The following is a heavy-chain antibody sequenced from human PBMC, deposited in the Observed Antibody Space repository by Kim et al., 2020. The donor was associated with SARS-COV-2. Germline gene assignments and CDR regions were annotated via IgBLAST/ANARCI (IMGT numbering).Heavy chain of an antibody. J-gene: IGHJ3*02. CDR1: GASISSRDYS. Sequence: SETLSLTCAVSGASISSRDYSWSWIRQPPGKGLEWIGYMYYSGGTYYNPSLKSRVTISVDGATNQFSLKLTSVTAADTAVYYCASDHLTGDSVGAFYI. CDR2: MYYSGGT. D-gene: IGHD2-15*01. V-gene: IGHV4-30-2*01. CDR3: ASDHLTGDSVGAFYI.